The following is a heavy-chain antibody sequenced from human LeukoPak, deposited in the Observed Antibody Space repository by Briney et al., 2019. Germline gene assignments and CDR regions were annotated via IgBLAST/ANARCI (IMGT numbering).Heavy chain of an antibody. CDR2: IYYSGST. V-gene: IGHV4-59*12. D-gene: IGHD5-18*01. CDR1: GFTFNNAW. J-gene: IGHJ6*03. CDR3: ARAPWGYSYGLHHYYYYMDV. Sequence: LRLSCAASGFTFNNAWMSWVRQAPGKGLEWIGYIYYSGSTYYNPSLKSRVTMSVDTSKNQFSLKLSSVTAADTAVYYCARAPWGYSYGLHHYYYYMDVWGKGTTVTVSS.